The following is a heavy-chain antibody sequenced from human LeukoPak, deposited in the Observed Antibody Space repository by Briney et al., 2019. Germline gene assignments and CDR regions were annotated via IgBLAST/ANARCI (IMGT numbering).Heavy chain of an antibody. CDR3: ARHADSSGYYYYYYMDV. V-gene: IGHV4-39*01. CDR2: IYYSGST. J-gene: IGHJ6*03. D-gene: IGHD3-22*01. Sequence: SETLSLTCTVSGGSISSSSYYWGWIRQPPGKGLEWIGSIYYSGSTYYNPSLKSRVTISVDTSKNQFSLKLSSVTAADTAVYYCARHADSSGYYYYYYMDVWGKGTTVTVSS. CDR1: GGSISSSSYY.